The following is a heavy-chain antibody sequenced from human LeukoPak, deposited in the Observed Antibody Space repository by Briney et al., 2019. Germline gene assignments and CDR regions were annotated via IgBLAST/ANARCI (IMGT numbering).Heavy chain of an antibody. Sequence: SQTLSLTCAISGDNVFSNSVAWNWIRQSPSRGLEWLGRTYFRSNWNNDYALSVKSRITINLDTAKNHLSLQLNSVTPEDTAVYYCARGAMSAFDYWGQGTLVTVSS. CDR1: GDNVFSNSVA. V-gene: IGHV6-1*01. CDR2: TYFRSNWNN. CDR3: ARGAMSAFDY. J-gene: IGHJ4*02. D-gene: IGHD6-25*01.